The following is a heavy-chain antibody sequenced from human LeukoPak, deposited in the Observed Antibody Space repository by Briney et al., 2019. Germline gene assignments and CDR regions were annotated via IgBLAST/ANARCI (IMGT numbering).Heavy chain of an antibody. CDR1: GFTFTNYA. D-gene: IGHD3-10*01. V-gene: IGHV3-23*01. CDR2: ISIYGGST. Sequence: GGSLRLSCAASGFTFTNYAMGWVRQAPAQGLEWVSIISIYGGSTYYVDSVKGRFAISRDNSKNTLFLQMNSLRVEDTAVYYCAKTLAGSYYNPYDFWGQGTLVTVPS. J-gene: IGHJ4*02. CDR3: AKTLAGSYYNPYDF.